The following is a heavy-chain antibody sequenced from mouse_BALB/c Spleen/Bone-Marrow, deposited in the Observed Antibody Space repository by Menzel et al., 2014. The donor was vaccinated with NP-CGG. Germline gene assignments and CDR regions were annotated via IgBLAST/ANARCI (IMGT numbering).Heavy chain of an antibody. CDR3: AREATMITWFAY. V-gene: IGHV2-9*02. D-gene: IGHD2-4*01. CDR1: GFSLXSYG. Sequence: VKLVESGPGLVAPSQSLSITCTVSGFSLXSYGVHWVRQPPGKGLEWLGVIWAGGSTNYNSALMSRLSISKDNSKSQVFLKMNSLQTDDTAMYYCAREATMITWFAYWGQGTLVTVSA. J-gene: IGHJ3*01. CDR2: IWAGGST.